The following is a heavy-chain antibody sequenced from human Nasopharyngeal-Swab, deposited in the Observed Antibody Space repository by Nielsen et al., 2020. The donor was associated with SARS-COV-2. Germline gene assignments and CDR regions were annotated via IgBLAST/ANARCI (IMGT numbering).Heavy chain of an antibody. J-gene: IGHJ6*02. Sequence: SQTLSLTCAISGDRVPSTSTGWNSIRQSPSRGLEWLGRTYYGSKRYTDYAVSVKSRITINADTSKNQFSLQLNSVNPEDTAVYYCARGYLKSGMDVWGQGTTVTVSS. CDR2: TYYGSKRYT. V-gene: IGHV6-1*01. CDR1: GDRVPSTSTG. CDR3: ARGYLKSGMDV. D-gene: IGHD1-1*01.